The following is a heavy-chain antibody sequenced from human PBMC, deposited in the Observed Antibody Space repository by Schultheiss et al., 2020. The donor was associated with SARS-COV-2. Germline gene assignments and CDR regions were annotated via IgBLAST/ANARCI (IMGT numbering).Heavy chain of an antibody. Sequence: SETLSLTCTVSGGSVSSGSYYWSWIQQPPGKGLEWIGYIYYSGSTNYNPSLKSRVTISVDTSKNQFSLKLSSVTAADTAVYYCARDLGESGGYWGQGTLVTVSS. J-gene: IGHJ4*02. CDR3: ARDLGESGGY. CDR1: GGSVSSGSYY. CDR2: IYYSGST. D-gene: IGHD3-10*01. V-gene: IGHV4-61*01.